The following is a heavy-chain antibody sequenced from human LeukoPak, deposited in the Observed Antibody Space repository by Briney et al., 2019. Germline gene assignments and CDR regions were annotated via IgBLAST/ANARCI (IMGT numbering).Heavy chain of an antibody. D-gene: IGHD3-22*01. Sequence: GGPLRLSSAASGFTFSRYWMTCVRQAPGKGLEWVANIKEDGSEKYPVDSVKGRYTISRDNAKNSLYLQMNSLRVEETAVYYCARYYYDDSGYCEDAFDIWGQGTMVTVSS. CDR2: IKEDGSEK. CDR1: GFTFSRYW. V-gene: IGHV3-7*01. J-gene: IGHJ3*02. CDR3: ARYYYDDSGYCEDAFDI.